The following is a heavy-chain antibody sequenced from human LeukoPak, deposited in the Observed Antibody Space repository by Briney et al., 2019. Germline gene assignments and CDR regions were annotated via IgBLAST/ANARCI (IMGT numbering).Heavy chain of an antibody. CDR2: ISGSVGST. CDR3: AKGYCSSTSCYVDY. J-gene: IGHJ4*02. Sequence: GGSLRLSCAASGFTFSSDAMSLVRQAPGKGLGWVSAISGSVGSTYYADSVKGRFTISRDNSKNTLYLQMNSLRAEDTAVYYCAKGYCSSTSCYVDYWGQGTLVTVSS. CDR1: GFTFSSDA. V-gene: IGHV3-23*01. D-gene: IGHD2-2*01.